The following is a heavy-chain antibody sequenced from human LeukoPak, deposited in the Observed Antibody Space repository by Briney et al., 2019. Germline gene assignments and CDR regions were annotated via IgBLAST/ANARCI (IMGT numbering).Heavy chain of an antibody. CDR2: IYTSGST. CDR1: GGSISSGSYY. Sequence: SETLSLTCTVSGGSISSGSYYWSWIRQPAGKGLEWLGRIYTSGSTNYNPSLKSRVTISVDTPKNQFSLKLSSVTAAGTAVYYCARAVTVRGVIRTSVQIDYWGQGTLVTVSS. CDR3: ARAVTVRGVIRTSVQIDY. J-gene: IGHJ4*02. V-gene: IGHV4-61*02. D-gene: IGHD3-10*01.